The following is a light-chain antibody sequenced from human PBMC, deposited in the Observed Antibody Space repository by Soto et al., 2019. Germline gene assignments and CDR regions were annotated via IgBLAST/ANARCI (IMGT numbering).Light chain of an antibody. J-gene: IGKJ4*01. Sequence: EIVLPQSPATLSLSPGERATLSCRASQSVDSSFAWYQQKAGQAPRLLIYDTSNRATGIAARFSGSGSGTDFTLTISSLESEDFAVYYCQHRTLFGGGTKVEIK. CDR2: DTS. CDR1: QSVDSS. CDR3: QHRTL. V-gene: IGKV3-11*01.